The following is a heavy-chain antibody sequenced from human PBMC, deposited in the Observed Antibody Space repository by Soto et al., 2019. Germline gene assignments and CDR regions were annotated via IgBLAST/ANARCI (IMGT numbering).Heavy chain of an antibody. CDR1: GFTFSSYG. V-gene: IGHV3-33*01. CDR2: IWYDGSNK. Sequence: GGSLRLSCAASGFTFSSYGMHWVRQAPGKGLEWVAVIWYDGSNKYYADSVKGRFTISRDNSKNTLYLQMNSLRAEDTAVYYCARDDLQDFYGMDVWGQGTTVTVSS. J-gene: IGHJ6*02. D-gene: IGHD4-4*01. CDR3: ARDDLQDFYGMDV.